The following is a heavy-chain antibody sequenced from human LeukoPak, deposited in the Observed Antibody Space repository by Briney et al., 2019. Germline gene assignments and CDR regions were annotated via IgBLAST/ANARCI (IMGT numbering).Heavy chain of an antibody. CDR1: GGSISSYY. CDR2: IYYSGST. D-gene: IGHD4-17*01. J-gene: IGHJ5*02. Sequence: SETLSLTCIVSGGSISSYYWSWIRQPPGKGLEWIGYIYYSGSTNYNPSLKSRVTISVDTSKNQFSLKLSSVTAADTAVYYCARLPASVTTWFDPWGQGTLVTVSS. V-gene: IGHV4-59*08. CDR3: ARLPASVTTWFDP.